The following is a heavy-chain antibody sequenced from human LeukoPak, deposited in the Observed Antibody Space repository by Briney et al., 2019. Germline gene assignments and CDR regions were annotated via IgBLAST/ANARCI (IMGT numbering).Heavy chain of an antibody. V-gene: IGHV3-7*03. CDR2: IKQDGSEK. CDR1: GFTFSSYW. D-gene: IGHD3-16*02. J-gene: IGHJ4*02. CDR3: AKEQNHYLWGSYRYKGPYYFDY. Sequence: GGSLRLSCAASGFTFSSYWMSWVRQAPGKGLEWVANIKQDGSEKYYVDSVKGRFTISRDNAKNSLYLQMNSLRAEDTAVYYFAKEQNHYLWGSYRYKGPYYFDYWGQGTLVTVSS.